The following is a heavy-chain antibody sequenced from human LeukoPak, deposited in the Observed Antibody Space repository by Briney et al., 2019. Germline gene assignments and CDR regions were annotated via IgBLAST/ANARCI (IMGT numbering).Heavy chain of an antibody. D-gene: IGHD5/OR15-5a*01. Sequence: GGSLRLSCVVSGFTFSNYAMHWVRQAPGQAPGKGLEWVAVISTDGNDKHYADSVKGRLTVSRDNSKNTLFLQMNNLRTEDTAVYYCAKDKSVSADYYFDYWGQGTLVTVSS. V-gene: IGHV3-30*04. CDR3: AKDKSVSADYYFDY. CDR1: GFTFSNYA. J-gene: IGHJ4*02. CDR2: ISTDGNDK.